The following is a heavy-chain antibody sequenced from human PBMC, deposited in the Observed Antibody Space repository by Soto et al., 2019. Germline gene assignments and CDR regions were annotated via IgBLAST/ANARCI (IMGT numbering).Heavy chain of an antibody. CDR2: IYYSGST. Sequence: QLQLQESGPGLVKPSETLSLTCTVSGGSISSSSYYWGWIRQPPGKGLEWIGSIYYSGSTYYNPSRKSPVTLSVDQSKNQFSLKLSSVTAADTAVYYCASHNSRWLQLFPLTSWFDPWGQGTLVTVSS. CDR1: GGSISSSSYY. CDR3: ASHNSRWLQLFPLTSWFDP. V-gene: IGHV4-39*01. D-gene: IGHD5-12*01. J-gene: IGHJ5*02.